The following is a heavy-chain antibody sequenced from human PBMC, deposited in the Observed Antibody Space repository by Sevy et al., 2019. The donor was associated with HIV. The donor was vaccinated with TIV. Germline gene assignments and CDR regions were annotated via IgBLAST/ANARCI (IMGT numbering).Heavy chain of an antibody. CDR2: ISPHNGDT. Sequence: ASVKVSCKISGYSFTTYHITWVRQAPGQGHECMGRISPHNGDTNYAPKFQGRVTMITDKSTSTAYMELRSLRSDDTAVYYCARAHCSGGRCYSLAYWGQGTLVTVSS. V-gene: IGHV1-18*01. CDR1: GYSFTTYH. D-gene: IGHD2-15*01. CDR3: ARAHCSGGRCYSLAY. J-gene: IGHJ4*02.